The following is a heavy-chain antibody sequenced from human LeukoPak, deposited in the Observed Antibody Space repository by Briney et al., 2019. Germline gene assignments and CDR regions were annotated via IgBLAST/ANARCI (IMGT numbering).Heavy chain of an antibody. CDR3: TKRGAYYVDY. V-gene: IGHV3-23*01. Sequence: GGSLRLSCAATGFTFGTSAMSWVRQTPEKGLEWVSTITSGDGSPYYADSVKGRFTISRDNSNNMLYLQMNSLRAEDTAVYYCTKRGAYYVDYWGRGIPVTVSS. CDR1: GFTFGTSA. CDR2: ITSGDGSP. J-gene: IGHJ4*02. D-gene: IGHD3-16*01.